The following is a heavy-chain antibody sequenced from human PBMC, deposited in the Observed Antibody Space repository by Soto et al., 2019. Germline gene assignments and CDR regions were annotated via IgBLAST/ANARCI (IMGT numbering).Heavy chain of an antibody. J-gene: IGHJ4*02. CDR3: AHNQLGTTPPYYFDY. D-gene: IGHD1-1*01. CDR1: GFSLSTSGVG. CDR2: IYWNDDK. V-gene: IGHV2-5*01. Sequence: SGPTLVNPTQTLTLTCTFSGFSLSTSGVGVGWIRQPPGKALEWLALIYWNDDKRYSPSLKSRLTITKDTSKNQVVLTMTNMDPVDTATYYCAHNQLGTTPPYYFDYWGQGTLVTVSS.